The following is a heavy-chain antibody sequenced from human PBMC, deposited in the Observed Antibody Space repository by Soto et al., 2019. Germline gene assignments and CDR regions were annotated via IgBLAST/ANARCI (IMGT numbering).Heavy chain of an antibody. V-gene: IGHV4-30-4*01. Sequence: SETLSLTCTVSGGSISSADYYWTWIRQPPGKGLEWIGYMYDSGSTNDNPSLKSRVTISVDTSKNQFSLKLSSVTAADTAVYYCARQVPAAIRLGWFDPWGQGTLVTVSS. CDR3: ARQVPAAIRLGWFDP. D-gene: IGHD2-2*02. CDR1: GGSISSADYY. J-gene: IGHJ5*02. CDR2: MYDSGST.